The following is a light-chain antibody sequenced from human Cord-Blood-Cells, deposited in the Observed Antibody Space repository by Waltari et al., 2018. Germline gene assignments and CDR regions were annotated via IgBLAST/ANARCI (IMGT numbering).Light chain of an antibody. V-gene: IGLV2-14*01. J-gene: IGLJ2*01. CDR3: SSYTSSSTLG. CDR1: SSDVGGYNY. CDR2: DVS. Sequence: QSALTQPASVSGSPGQSITISCTGTSSDVGGYNYVSWYQQHPGKAPKLMIDDVSKRPSGVSNRFSGSKSGNTASLTISGLQAEDEADYYCSSYTSSSTLGFGGGTKLTVL.